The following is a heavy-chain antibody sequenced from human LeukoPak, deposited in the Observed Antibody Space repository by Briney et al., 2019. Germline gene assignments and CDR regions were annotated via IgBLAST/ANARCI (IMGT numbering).Heavy chain of an antibody. CDR2: INHSGST. CDR1: GGSFSGYY. Sequence: SETLSLTCVVYGGSFSGYYWSWIRQPPGKGLEWIGEINHSGSTNYNPSLKSRVTISVDTSKNQFSLKLSSVTAADTAVYYCAREAAAAGRGDYWGQGTLVTVSS. D-gene: IGHD6-13*01. J-gene: IGHJ4*02. CDR3: AREAAAAGRGDY. V-gene: IGHV4-34*01.